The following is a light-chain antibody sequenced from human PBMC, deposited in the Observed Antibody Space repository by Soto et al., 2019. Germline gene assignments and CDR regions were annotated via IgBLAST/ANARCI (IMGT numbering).Light chain of an antibody. CDR2: GNS. J-gene: IGLJ3*02. CDR3: QSYDSSLSAL. V-gene: IGLV1-40*01. CDR1: SSNIGAGYD. Sequence: QSVLTQQPSVSGAPGQRVTISCTGSSSNIGAGYDVHWYQQLPGTAPKLLIYGNSNRPSGVPDRFSGSKSGTSASLAITGLQAEDEADYYCQSYDSSLSALFGVGTKRTVL.